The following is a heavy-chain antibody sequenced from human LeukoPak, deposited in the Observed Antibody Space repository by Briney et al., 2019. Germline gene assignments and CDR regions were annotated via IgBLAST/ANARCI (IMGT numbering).Heavy chain of an antibody. CDR1: GGSISSYY. CDR2: IYTSGRT. D-gene: IGHD2-2*01. J-gene: IGHJ6*03. Sequence: SETLSLTCTVSGGSISSYYWSWIRQPAGKGLEWIGRIYTSGRTNYNPSLKSRVTMSVDTSKNQFSLKLSSVTAADTAVYYCAREAEDIVVVPAATYYYYYYMDVWGKGTTVTVSS. CDR3: AREAEDIVVVPAATYYYYYYMDV. V-gene: IGHV4-4*07.